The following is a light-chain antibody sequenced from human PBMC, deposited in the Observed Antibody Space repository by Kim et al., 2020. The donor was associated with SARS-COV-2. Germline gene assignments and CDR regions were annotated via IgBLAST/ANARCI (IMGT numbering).Light chain of an antibody. CDR3: CSYAGTYTLVV. CDR2: DVR. J-gene: IGLJ2*01. CDR1: SSDVGGYKY. V-gene: IGLV2-11*01. Sequence: QSALTQPRSVSGSPGQSVTISCTGTSSDVGGYKYVSWYQQHPGEAPKLVIYDVRKRPSGVPDRFSGSKSGNTASLTISGLQAEDEADYYCCSYAGTYTLVVFGGGTQLTVL.